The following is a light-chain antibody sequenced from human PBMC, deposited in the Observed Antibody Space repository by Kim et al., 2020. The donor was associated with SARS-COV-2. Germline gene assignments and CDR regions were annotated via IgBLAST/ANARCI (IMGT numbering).Light chain of an antibody. V-gene: IGLV3-9*02. CDR1: SVDGS. CDR3: QVWDTKTVL. Sequence: VSVAPGLTARISCDGDSVDGSVHWYQQKPGQAPDLLIYRENNRPSWVPQRFSGSQSGNTATLTISGVLAGDEAHYFCQVWDTKTVLFGGGTQLTVL. J-gene: IGLJ2*01. CDR2: REN.